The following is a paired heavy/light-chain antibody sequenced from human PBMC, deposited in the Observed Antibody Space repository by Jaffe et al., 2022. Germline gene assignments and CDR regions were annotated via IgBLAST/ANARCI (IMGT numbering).Light chain of an antibody. CDR1: NSDVGTYRY. CDR3: SSFTTSNTYV. J-gene: IGLJ1*01. Sequence: QSALTQPPSASGSPGQSVTISCTGTNSDVGTYRYVSWYQQYPGKAPKLMIYEVNNRPSGVPDRFSGSKSGNTASLTVSGLQPEDEADYYCSSFTTSNTYVFGTGTKVTVL. CDR2: EVN. V-gene: IGLV2-8*01.
Heavy chain of an antibody. CDR3: VQEDWGSYRFEN. Sequence: QVQLVQSGAELKKPGASVKVSCRASGDTFSSSAIQWVRQAPGQRLEWMGWLNAGNGDTRYSQNFQGRVTINRDTSASTAYMELRSLRSEDTAVYYCVQEDWGSYRFENWGQGTLVTVSA. D-gene: IGHD3-16*02. CDR2: LNAGNGDT. J-gene: IGHJ4*02. V-gene: IGHV1-3*01. CDR1: GDTFSSSA.